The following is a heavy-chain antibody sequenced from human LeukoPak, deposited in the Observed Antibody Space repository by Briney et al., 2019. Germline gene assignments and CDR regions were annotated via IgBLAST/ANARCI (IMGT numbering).Heavy chain of an antibody. Sequence: SVKVSCKASGGTFSSYAISWVRQAPGQGLEWMGRIIPILGIANYAQKFQGRVTMTRNTSISTAYMELSSLRSEDTAVYYCARVWERDWFDPWGQGTLVTVSS. CDR2: IIPILGIA. J-gene: IGHJ5*02. CDR3: ARVWERDWFDP. CDR1: GGTFSSYA. V-gene: IGHV1-69*04. D-gene: IGHD3-16*01.